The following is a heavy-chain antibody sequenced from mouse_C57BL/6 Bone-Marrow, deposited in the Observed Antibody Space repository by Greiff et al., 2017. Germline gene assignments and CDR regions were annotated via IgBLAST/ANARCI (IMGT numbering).Heavy chain of an antibody. Sequence: QVHVKQSGAELVRPGASVTLSCKASGYTFTDYEMHWVKQTPVHGLEWIGAIDPETGGTDYNQKFKGKAILTADKSSSTAYMELRSLTSEDSAVYYCTRWDYDAAYWGQGTLVTVSA. D-gene: IGHD2-4*01. J-gene: IGHJ3*01. CDR2: IDPETGGT. CDR3: TRWDYDAAY. CDR1: GYTFTDYE. V-gene: IGHV1-15*01.